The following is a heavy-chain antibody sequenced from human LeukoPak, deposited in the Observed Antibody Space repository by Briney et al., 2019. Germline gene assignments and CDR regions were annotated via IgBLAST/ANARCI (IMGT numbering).Heavy chain of an antibody. V-gene: IGHV3-53*01. Sequence: GGSLRLSCAAYGFTVSTKYMSWVRQAPGKGLEWVSVIYSGGSTYYADSVKGRFTISRDNSKNTLYLQMNSLRVEDTAVYYCARLERAIVPDNWGQGTLVTVSS. CDR1: GFTVSTKY. D-gene: IGHD5-18*01. CDR2: IYSGGST. CDR3: ARLERAIVPDN. J-gene: IGHJ4*02.